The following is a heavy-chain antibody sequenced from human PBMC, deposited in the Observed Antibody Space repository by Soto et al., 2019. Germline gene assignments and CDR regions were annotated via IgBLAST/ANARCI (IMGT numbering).Heavy chain of an antibody. D-gene: IGHD5-12*01. CDR1: GFTFSSYW. CDR2: INSDGSST. V-gene: IGHV3-74*01. CDR3: ARGPAAGWLQLDYYYYGMDV. J-gene: IGHJ6*02. Sequence: GGSLRLSCAASGFTFSSYWMHWVRQAPGKGLVWVSRINSDGSSTSYADSVKGRFTISRDNAENTLYLQMNSLRAEDTAVYYCARGPAAGWLQLDYYYYGMDVWGQGTTVTVSS.